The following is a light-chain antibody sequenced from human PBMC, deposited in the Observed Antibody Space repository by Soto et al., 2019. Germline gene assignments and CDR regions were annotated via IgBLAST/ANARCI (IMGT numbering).Light chain of an antibody. J-gene: IGKJ2*01. Sequence: AIRMTQSPSSFSASTGDRVTITCRASQGISSYLAWYQQKPGKAPKLLIYAASTLQSGVPSRFSGRGSGTDFTLTISSLQPEDFASYYCQQTYRIPYTFGQGTKVDI. V-gene: IGKV1-8*01. CDR2: AAS. CDR1: QGISSY. CDR3: QQTYRIPYT.